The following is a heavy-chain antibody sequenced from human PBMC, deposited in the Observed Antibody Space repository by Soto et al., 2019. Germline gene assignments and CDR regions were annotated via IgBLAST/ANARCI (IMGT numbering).Heavy chain of an antibody. D-gene: IGHD6-6*01. CDR3: ATAEYSSSQVASDI. CDR2: IDPSDSYT. J-gene: IGHJ3*02. Sequence: GESLKISCKGSGYSFTSYWISWVRQMPGKGLEWMGRIDPSDSYTNYSPSFQGHVTISADKSISTAYLQWSSLKASDTAMYYCATAEYSSSQVASDIWGQGTMVTVSS. CDR1: GYSFTSYW. V-gene: IGHV5-10-1*01.